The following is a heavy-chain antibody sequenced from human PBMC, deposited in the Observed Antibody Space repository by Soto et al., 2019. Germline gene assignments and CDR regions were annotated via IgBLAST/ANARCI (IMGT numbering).Heavy chain of an antibody. Sequence: SETLSLTCTVSGGSISSSSYYWGWIRQPPGKGLEWIGSIYYSGSTYYNPSLKSRVTISVDTSKNQFSLKLSSVTAADTAVYYCARETIYGSGSYSFGFDYWGQGTLVTVSS. J-gene: IGHJ4*02. CDR2: IYYSGST. CDR1: GGSISSSSYY. CDR3: ARETIYGSGSYSFGFDY. V-gene: IGHV4-39*07. D-gene: IGHD3-10*01.